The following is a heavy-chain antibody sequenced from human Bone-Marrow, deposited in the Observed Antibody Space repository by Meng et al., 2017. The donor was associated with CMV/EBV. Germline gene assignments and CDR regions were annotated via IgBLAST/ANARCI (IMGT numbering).Heavy chain of an antibody. J-gene: IGHJ4*02. D-gene: IGHD1-26*01. CDR3: ARGRGVGATIPFALDY. CDR2: ISGSGGST. V-gene: IGHV3-23*01. CDR1: FTFGSYA. Sequence: FTFGSYAMVWVRQAPGKGLEWVSAISGSGGSTYYADSVKGRFTISRDNAKNSLYLQMNSLRAEDTAVYYCARGRGVGATIPFALDYWGQGTLVTVSS.